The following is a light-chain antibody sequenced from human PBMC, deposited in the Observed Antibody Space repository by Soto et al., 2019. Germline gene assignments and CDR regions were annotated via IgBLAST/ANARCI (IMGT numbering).Light chain of an antibody. J-gene: IGKJ2*01. CDR2: DAS. CDR1: QSVSSY. V-gene: IGKV3-11*01. CDR3: QQRSNWPLMYT. Sequence: EIVLTQSPATLSLSPGERATLSCRASQSVSSYIAWYQQKPGQAPRLLIYDASNRATGIPARFSGSGSGTDFTLTISSLEPEDFAVYYCQQRSNWPLMYTFGQGTKLVIK.